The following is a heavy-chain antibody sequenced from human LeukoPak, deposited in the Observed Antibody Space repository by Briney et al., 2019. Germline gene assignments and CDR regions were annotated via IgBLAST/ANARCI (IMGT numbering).Heavy chain of an antibody. V-gene: IGHV3-23*01. Sequence: GGSLRLSCAASGFTFSSYAMSWVRQAPGKGLEWVSAISGSGGSTYYADSVKGRFTISRDNSKNTLYLQMDSLRAEDTAVYYCAKCTQLVRRPIDYWGQGTLVTVSS. D-gene: IGHD6-13*01. CDR2: ISGSGGST. J-gene: IGHJ4*02. CDR1: GFTFSSYA. CDR3: AKCTQLVRRPIDY.